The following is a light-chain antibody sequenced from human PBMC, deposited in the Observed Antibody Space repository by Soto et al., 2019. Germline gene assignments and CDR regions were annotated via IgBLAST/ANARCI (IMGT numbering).Light chain of an antibody. Sequence: QSALTQPRSVSGSPGQSVTISCTGTSSDVGGYNYVSWYQQHPVKAPKLMIYDVSKRPSGFPDRFSGSKSANTASLTISGLQAEDEADYYCCSYEGSYTLEFGGGTKLTVL. V-gene: IGLV2-11*01. CDR2: DVS. CDR3: CSYEGSYTLE. CDR1: SSDVGGYNY. J-gene: IGLJ2*01.